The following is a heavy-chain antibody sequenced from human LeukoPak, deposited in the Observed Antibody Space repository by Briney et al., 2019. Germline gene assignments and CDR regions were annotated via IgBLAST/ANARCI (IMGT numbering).Heavy chain of an antibody. CDR1: GGSISSSSYY. CDR3: AREYSGYRGLFDP. Sequence: SETLSLTCTVSGGSISSSSYYWGWIRQPPGKGLEWIGSIYYSGSTYYNPSLKSRVTISVDTSKNQFSLKLSSVTAADTAVYYCAREYSGYRGLFDPWGQGTLVTVSS. V-gene: IGHV4-39*02. D-gene: IGHD5-12*01. J-gene: IGHJ5*02. CDR2: IYYSGST.